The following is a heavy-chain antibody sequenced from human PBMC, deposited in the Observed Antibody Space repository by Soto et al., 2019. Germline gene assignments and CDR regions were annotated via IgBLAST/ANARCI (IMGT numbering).Heavy chain of an antibody. CDR3: ARLGWGQQLALWFDP. CDR1: GGSISSSSYY. J-gene: IGHJ5*02. CDR2: IYYSGST. D-gene: IGHD6-13*01. V-gene: IGHV4-39*01. Sequence: QLQLQESGPGLVKPSETLSLTCTVSGGSISSSSYYWGWIHQPPGKGLEWIGSIYYSGSTYYNPSLKSRVTISVDTSKNQFSLKLSSVTAADTAVYYCARLGWGQQLALWFDPWGQGTLVTVSS.